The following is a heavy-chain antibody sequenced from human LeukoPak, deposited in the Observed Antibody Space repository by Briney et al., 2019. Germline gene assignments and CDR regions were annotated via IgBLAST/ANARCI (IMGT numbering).Heavy chain of an antibody. V-gene: IGHV1-69*04. CDR1: GGTFSSYA. D-gene: IGHD6-6*01. CDR3: ARVDSSSFSYYYGMDV. CDR2: IIPILGIA. Sequence: GASVKVSCKASGGTFSSYAISWVRQAPGQGLEWMGRIIPILGIANYAQKFQGRVTITADKSTSTAYMELSSLRSEDTAVYYCARVDSSSFSYYYGMDVWGQGTLVTVSS. J-gene: IGHJ6*02.